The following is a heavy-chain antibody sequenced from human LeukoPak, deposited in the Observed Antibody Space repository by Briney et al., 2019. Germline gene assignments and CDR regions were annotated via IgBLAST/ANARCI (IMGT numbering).Heavy chain of an antibody. D-gene: IGHD2-15*01. CDR2: ISTDGYTT. CDR3: VVGGSPGY. CDR1: GFTLSSYA. Sequence: GGSLRLSCTASGFTLSSYAMSWVRQAPGEGLVWVSRISTDGYTTDYADFVQGRFTASRDNTKNTWSLEMNSLRAEDTAVYYCVVGGSPGYWGQGTLVTVSS. V-gene: IGHV3-74*01. J-gene: IGHJ4*02.